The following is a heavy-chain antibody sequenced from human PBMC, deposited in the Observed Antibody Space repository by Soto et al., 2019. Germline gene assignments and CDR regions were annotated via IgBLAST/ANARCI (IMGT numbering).Heavy chain of an antibody. CDR3: ARDYDYVWGSYRYPPGY. V-gene: IGHV3-21*01. CDR1: GFTFSSYS. CDR2: ISSSSSYI. D-gene: IGHD3-16*02. J-gene: IGHJ1*01. Sequence: GGSLRLSCAASGFTFSSYSMNWVRQSPGKGLEWVSSISSSSSYIYYADSVKGRFTISRDNAKNSLYLQMNSLRAEDTAVYYCARDYDYVWGSYRYPPGYWGQGTLVTVSS.